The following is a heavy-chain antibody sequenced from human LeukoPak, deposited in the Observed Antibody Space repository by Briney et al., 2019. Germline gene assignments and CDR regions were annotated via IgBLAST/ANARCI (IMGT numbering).Heavy chain of an antibody. CDR1: GFTFSNYA. V-gene: IGHV3-30-3*01. CDR2: ISYDGSDK. D-gene: IGHD6-13*01. CDR3: ARDLSWGSSRSYCMDV. Sequence: PGGSLRLSCAASGFTFSNYAMHWVRQAPGKGLEWIAVISYDGSDKYYADSVKGRFTISRDNSKNTLYLQMNSLRAEDTAVYYCARDLSWGSSRSYCMDVWGQGTTVTVSS. J-gene: IGHJ6*02.